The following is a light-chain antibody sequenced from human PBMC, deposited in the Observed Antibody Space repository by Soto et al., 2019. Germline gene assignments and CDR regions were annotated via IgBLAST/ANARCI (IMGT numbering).Light chain of an antibody. J-gene: IGLJ1*01. CDR2: EVS. Sequence: QSALTQPASVSGSPGQSITISCTGTSSDVGGYNHVPWYQQHPGTAPKLMIYEVSNRPSGVPDRFSGSKSGNTASLTISGLQAEDEADYYCNSYTGSSTYVFGTGTKVTVL. CDR3: NSYTGSSTYV. CDR1: SSDVGGYNH. V-gene: IGLV2-18*02.